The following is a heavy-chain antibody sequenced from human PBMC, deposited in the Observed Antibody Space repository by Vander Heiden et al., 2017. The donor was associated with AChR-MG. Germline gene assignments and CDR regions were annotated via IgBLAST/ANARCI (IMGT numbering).Heavy chain of an antibody. CDR1: GGTFSSYA. CDR2: IIPILGIA. CDR3: ARGMGRDGYNNLDY. Sequence: QVQLVQSGAEVKKPGSSVKVYCKASGGTFSSYAISWVRQAPGQGLEWMGRIIPILGIANYAQKFQGRVTITADKSTSTAYMELSSLRSEDTAVYYCARGMGRDGYNNLDYWGQGTLVTVSS. V-gene: IGHV1-69*04. J-gene: IGHJ4*02. D-gene: IGHD4-4*01.